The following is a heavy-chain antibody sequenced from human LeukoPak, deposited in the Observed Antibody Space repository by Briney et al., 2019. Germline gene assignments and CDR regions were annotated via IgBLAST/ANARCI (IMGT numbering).Heavy chain of an antibody. D-gene: IGHD4-23*01. CDR3: ARGSGTMVVTPLFH. CDR1: GFTFSSYS. J-gene: IGHJ4*02. V-gene: IGHV3-21*01. Sequence: GGSLRLYCAASGFTFSSYSMNWVRQAPGKGLEWVSSISSSSSYIYYADSVKGRFTISRDNAKNSLYLQMNSLRAEDTAVYYCARGSGTMVVTPLFHWGQGTLVTVSS. CDR2: ISSSSSYI.